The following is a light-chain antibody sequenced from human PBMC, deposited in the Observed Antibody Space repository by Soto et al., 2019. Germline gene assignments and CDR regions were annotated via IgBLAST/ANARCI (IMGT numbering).Light chain of an antibody. CDR2: SNT. CDR3: AAWDDSLNGVV. Sequence: HSVLTQPPSASGTPGQTIAISCSGGSSNIGSHTVNWDQQLPGTAPRLLIYSNTQRPSGIPDRFSGSNSGTSASLAISGLESEYDGDYYCAAWDDSLNGVVFGGGTKLTVL. J-gene: IGLJ2*01. V-gene: IGLV1-44*01. CDR1: SSNIGSHT.